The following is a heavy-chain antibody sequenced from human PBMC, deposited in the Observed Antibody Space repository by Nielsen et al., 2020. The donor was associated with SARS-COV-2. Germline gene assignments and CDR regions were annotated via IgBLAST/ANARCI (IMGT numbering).Heavy chain of an antibody. D-gene: IGHD4-23*01. CDR2: MNPNSGNT. CDR1: GYTFTSYD. V-gene: IGHV1-8*01. Sequence: ASVKVSCKASGYTFTSYDINWVRQATGQGLEWMGWMNPNSGNTGYAQKFQGRVTMTRNTSISTAYMELSSLRSEDTAVYYCARDRDGGNSEPDYYFDYWGQGTLVTVSS. J-gene: IGHJ4*02. CDR3: ARDRDGGNSEPDYYFDY.